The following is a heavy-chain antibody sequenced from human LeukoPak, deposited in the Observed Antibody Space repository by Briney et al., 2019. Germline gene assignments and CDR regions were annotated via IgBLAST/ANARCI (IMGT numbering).Heavy chain of an antibody. D-gene: IGHD3-16*01. CDR1: GFNFRTYG. J-gene: IGHJ4*02. Sequence: PGGSLRLSCGASGFNFRTYGRHWVRQAPGKGLEWVVFIWNNGVNTYYADSVKGRFTISRDNSKSTLYLQINSLRVEDTAVYYCAKDLGDWQRVTLIEDWGQGTLVSVSS. CDR2: IWNNGVNT. V-gene: IGHV3-30*02. CDR3: AKDLGDWQRVTLIED.